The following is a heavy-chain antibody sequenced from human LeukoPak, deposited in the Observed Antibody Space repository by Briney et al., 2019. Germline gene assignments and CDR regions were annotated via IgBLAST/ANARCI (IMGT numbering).Heavy chain of an antibody. CDR2: IYYSGST. CDR1: GGSFSTYY. J-gene: IGHJ4*02. Sequence: SETLSLTCTVSGGSFSTYYWSWTRQPPGKGLEWIGYIYYSGSTNYNPSLKSRVTISLDTSKNQFSLKLNSVTAADTAMYYCARSFSPNYYDLLDYWGQGTLVTVSS. D-gene: IGHD3-22*01. CDR3: ARSFSPNYYDLLDY. V-gene: IGHV4-59*01.